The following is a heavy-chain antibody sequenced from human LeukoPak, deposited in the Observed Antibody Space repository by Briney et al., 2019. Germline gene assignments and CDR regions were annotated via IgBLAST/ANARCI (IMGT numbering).Heavy chain of an antibody. CDR3: ARDRPALARVFDC. V-gene: IGHV3-21*01. J-gene: IGHJ4*02. CDR2: ISSSSSYI. D-gene: IGHD2-2*01. CDR1: GFTFSSYS. Sequence: GGSLRLSCAASGFTFSSYSMNWVRQAPGKGLEWVSSISSSSSYIYYADSVKGRFTISRDNAKNSLYLQMNSLRAEDTAVYYCARDRPALARVFDCWGQGTLVTVSS.